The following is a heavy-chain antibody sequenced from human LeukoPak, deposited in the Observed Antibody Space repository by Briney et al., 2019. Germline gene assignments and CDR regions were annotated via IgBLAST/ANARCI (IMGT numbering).Heavy chain of an antibody. D-gene: IGHD6-13*01. Sequence: ASVKVSCKASGYTFTSYGISWVRQAPGQGLEWMGCISAYNGNTNYAQKLQGRVTMTTDTSTSTAYMELRSLRSDDTAVYYCARTFSPYSSSWYAYWGQGTLVTVSS. V-gene: IGHV1-18*01. CDR1: GYTFTSYG. CDR3: ARTFSPYSSSWYAY. CDR2: ISAYNGNT. J-gene: IGHJ4*02.